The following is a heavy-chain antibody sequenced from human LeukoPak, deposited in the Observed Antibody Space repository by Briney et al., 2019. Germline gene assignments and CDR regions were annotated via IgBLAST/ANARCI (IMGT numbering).Heavy chain of an antibody. CDR2: INHSGST. D-gene: IGHD3-3*01. Sequence: SETLSLTCAVYGGSFSGYYWSWIRQPPGKGLEWIGEINHSGSTNYNPSLKSRATISVDTSKNQFSLKLSSVTAADTAVYYCARLGFWSGYFVDPWGQGTLVTVSS. V-gene: IGHV4-34*01. CDR1: GGSFSGYY. CDR3: ARLGFWSGYFVDP. J-gene: IGHJ5*02.